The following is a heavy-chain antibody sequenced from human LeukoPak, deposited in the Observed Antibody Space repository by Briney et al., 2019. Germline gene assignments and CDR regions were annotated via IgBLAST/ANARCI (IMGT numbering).Heavy chain of an antibody. J-gene: IGHJ3*02. V-gene: IGHV4-61*01. CDR2: IYYSGST. CDR1: GGSVSSGSYY. CDR3: VRGFGEYYYDSSGYHAPLDAFDI. D-gene: IGHD3-22*01. Sequence: SETLSLTCTVSGGSVSSGSYYWSWIRQPPGKGLEWIGYIYYSGSTNYNPSLKSRVTISVDTSKNQFSLKLSSVTAADTAVYYCVRGFGEYYYDSSGYHAPLDAFDIWGQGTMVTVSS.